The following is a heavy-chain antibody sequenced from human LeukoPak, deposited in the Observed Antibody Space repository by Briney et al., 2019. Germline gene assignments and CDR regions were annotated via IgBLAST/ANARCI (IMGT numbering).Heavy chain of an antibody. Sequence: GESLKISCKGSGYSFTSYWIGWVRQMPGKGPEWMGVIYPGDSDTRYSPSFQGQVTISADKSISTAYLQWSSLRASDTAMYYCARQKKYSTSWYLDYWGQGTLVTVSS. CDR2: IYPGDSDT. D-gene: IGHD6-13*01. J-gene: IGHJ4*02. V-gene: IGHV5-51*01. CDR3: ARQKKYSTSWYLDY. CDR1: GYSFTSYW.